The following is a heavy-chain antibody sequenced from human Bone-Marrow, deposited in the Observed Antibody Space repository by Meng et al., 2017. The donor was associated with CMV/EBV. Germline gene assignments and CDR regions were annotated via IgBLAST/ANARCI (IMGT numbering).Heavy chain of an antibody. CDR3: ASLGGPAAHYYYYGMDV. CDR1: GFTFSSYS. J-gene: IGHJ6*02. D-gene: IGHD2-2*01. V-gene: IGHV3-30*02. Sequence: GGSLRLSCAASGFTFSSYSMNWVRQTPGKGLEWVAFIRFDGSNKYYADSVKGRFTISRDNSKNTLYLQMNSLRAEDTAVYYCASLGGPAAHYYYYGMDVWGQGTTVTVSS. CDR2: IRFDGSNK.